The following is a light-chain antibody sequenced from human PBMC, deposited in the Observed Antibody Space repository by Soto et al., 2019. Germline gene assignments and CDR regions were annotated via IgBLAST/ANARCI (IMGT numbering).Light chain of an antibody. V-gene: IGKV3-20*01. CDR1: QSVSSSY. CDR3: QQYDNWPPIT. CDR2: GAS. J-gene: IGKJ4*01. Sequence: EIVLTQSPGTLSLSPGERATLYCRASQSVSSSYLAWYQQKPGQAPRLLIYGASIRATGVPARFSGGGSGTYFTLTITSLQSEDFAVYYCQQYDNWPPITFGGGTKVDIK.